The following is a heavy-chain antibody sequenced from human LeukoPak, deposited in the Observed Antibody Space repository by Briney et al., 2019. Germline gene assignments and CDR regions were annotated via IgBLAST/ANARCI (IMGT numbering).Heavy chain of an antibody. CDR2: ISSSSSYI. CDR3: ARVEGITIFGVVIPYFDY. D-gene: IGHD3-3*01. Sequence: GGSLRLSCAASGFTFSSYSMNWARQAPGKGLEWVSSISSSSSYIYYADSVKGRFTISRDNAKNSLYLQMNSLRAEDTAVYYCARVEGITIFGVVIPYFDYWGQGTLVTVSS. J-gene: IGHJ4*02. CDR1: GFTFSSYS. V-gene: IGHV3-21*01.